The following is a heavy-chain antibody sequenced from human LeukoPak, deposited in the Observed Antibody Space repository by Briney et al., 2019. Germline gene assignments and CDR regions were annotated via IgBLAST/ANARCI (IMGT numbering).Heavy chain of an antibody. D-gene: IGHD3-10*01. V-gene: IGHV3-30*18. CDR2: ISYDGSNK. CDR1: GFTFSSYG. J-gene: IGHJ3*02. CDR3: AKDLLYYYGTGSLGAFDI. Sequence: GGSLRLSCAASGFTFSSYGMHWVRQAPGKGLEWVAVISYDGSNKYYADSVKGRFTISRDNSKNTLYLQMNSLRAEDTAVYYCAKDLLYYYGTGSLGAFDIWGQGTMVTVSS.